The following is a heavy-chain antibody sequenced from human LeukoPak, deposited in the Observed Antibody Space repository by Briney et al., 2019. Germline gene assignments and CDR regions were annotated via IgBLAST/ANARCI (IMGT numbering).Heavy chain of an antibody. D-gene: IGHD2-15*01. CDR1: GFTFNNYA. Sequence: HSGGSLRLSCAASGFTFNNYAMSWVRQAPGKGLEWFSAISDSGGSTYCADSVQGRFTISRDNSKNTLSLQMSSLRAEDTAVYYCAKGSRGSRPYYFDYWGQGTLVTVSS. V-gene: IGHV3-23*01. CDR3: AKGSRGSRPYYFDY. J-gene: IGHJ4*02. CDR2: ISDSGGST.